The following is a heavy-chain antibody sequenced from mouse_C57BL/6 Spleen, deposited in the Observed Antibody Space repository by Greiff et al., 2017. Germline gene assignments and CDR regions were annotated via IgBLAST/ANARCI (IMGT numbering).Heavy chain of an antibody. CDR3: TGNYGSSYWYFDV. CDR1: GFTFSDAW. CDR2: IRNKANNHAT. Sequence: EVQLQESGGGLVQPGGSMKLSCAASGFTFSDAWMDWVRQSPEKGLEWVAEIRNKANNHATYYAESVKGRFTISRDDSKSSVYLQMNSLRAEDTGIYYCTGNYGSSYWYFDVWGTGTTVTVSS. J-gene: IGHJ1*03. V-gene: IGHV6-6*01. D-gene: IGHD1-1*01.